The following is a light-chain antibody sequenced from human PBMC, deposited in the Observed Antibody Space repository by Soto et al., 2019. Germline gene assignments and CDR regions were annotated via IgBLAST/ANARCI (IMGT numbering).Light chain of an antibody. V-gene: IGLV7-46*01. J-gene: IGLJ3*02. Sequence: QAVVTQEPSLTVFPGGTVTLTCGSSSGSVTSDHYAYWFQQKPGQAPRTLIYDTTDKHSWTPARFSASLVGGKAALTLSGALPGDEADYYCMLHYTVGRPGVFGGGTKLTVL. CDR2: DTT. CDR3: MLHYTVGRPGV. CDR1: SGSVTSDHY.